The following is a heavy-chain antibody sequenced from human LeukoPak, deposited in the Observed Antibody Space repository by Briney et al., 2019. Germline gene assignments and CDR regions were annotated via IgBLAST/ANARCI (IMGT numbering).Heavy chain of an antibody. J-gene: IGHJ4*02. D-gene: IGHD3-3*01. V-gene: IGHV3-21*01. Sequence: PGGSLRLSCAASGFTFSSYNMNWVRQAPGKGLEWVSSISSSSSYIYYADSVKGRFTISRDNAKNTLYLQMNSLRAEDTAVYYCARVQRPNTYYDFWSGLAPQADWGQGTLATVSS. CDR1: GFTFSSYN. CDR3: ARVQRPNTYYDFWSGLAPQAD. CDR2: ISSSSSYI.